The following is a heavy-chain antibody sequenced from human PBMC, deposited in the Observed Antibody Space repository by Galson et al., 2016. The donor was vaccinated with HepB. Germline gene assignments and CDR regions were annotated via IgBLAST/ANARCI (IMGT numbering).Heavy chain of an antibody. CDR3: AKGAGWYGF. J-gene: IGHJ5*01. V-gene: IGHV4-59*02. Sequence: SETLSLTCTVSGDSVSSNYWSWLRLPPGKGLEWIGYIYYNVRTNYNPSLKSRVTLSVDTSKNQSSLRLSSVTAADTAVYYCAKGAGWYGFWGQGTLVTVSS. CDR1: GDSVSSNY. CDR2: IYYNVRT.